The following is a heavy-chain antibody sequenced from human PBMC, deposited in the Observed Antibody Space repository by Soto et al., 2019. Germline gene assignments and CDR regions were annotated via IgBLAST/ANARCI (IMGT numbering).Heavy chain of an antibody. CDR3: ASQPIAVAGTLGVSNYYYGMDV. CDR1: GFSFTSYW. CDR2: IDPSDSYT. V-gene: IGHV5-10-1*01. J-gene: IGHJ6*02. Sequence: GESLKISCKGSGFSFTSYWISWVRQMPGKGLEWMGRIDPSDSYTNYSPSFQGHVTISADKSISTAYLQWSSLKASDTAMYYCASQPIAVAGTLGVSNYYYGMDVWGQGTTVTVSS. D-gene: IGHD6-19*01.